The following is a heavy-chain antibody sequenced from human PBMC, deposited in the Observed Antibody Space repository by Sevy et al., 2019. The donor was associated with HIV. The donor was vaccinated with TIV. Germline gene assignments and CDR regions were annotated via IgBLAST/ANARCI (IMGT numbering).Heavy chain of an antibody. CDR2: IRQDGNEI. Sequence: LSLTCAASGFTFHTYWMQWVRQAPGKGLEWVANIRQDGNEIYYADSVKGRFTISRDNAMQSLYLEMNNLRVEDSGIYCCARRYFDVWGQGTLVTVSS. V-gene: IGHV3-7*01. CDR1: GFTFHTYW. CDR3: ARRYFDV. J-gene: IGHJ4*02. D-gene: IGHD3-16*02.